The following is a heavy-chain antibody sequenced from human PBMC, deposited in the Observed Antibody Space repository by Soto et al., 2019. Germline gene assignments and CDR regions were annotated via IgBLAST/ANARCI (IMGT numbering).Heavy chain of an antibody. CDR1: GFTFSNYA. D-gene: IGHD3-3*01. CDR3: ARDKNDLRFLEWSYYFDY. Sequence: QVQLVESGGGVVQPGRSLRLSCAPSGFTFSNYAMHWVRQAPGKGLEWVAVISYDGSNKYYADSVKGRFTISRDNSKNTLYLPMNRLRAEDTAVYYCARDKNDLRFLEWSYYFDYWGQGTLVTVSS. V-gene: IGHV3-30-3*01. CDR2: ISYDGSNK. J-gene: IGHJ4*02.